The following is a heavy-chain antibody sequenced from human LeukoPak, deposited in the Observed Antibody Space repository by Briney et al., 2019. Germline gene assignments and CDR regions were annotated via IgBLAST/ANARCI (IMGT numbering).Heavy chain of an antibody. CDR2: MNPNSGNT. V-gene: IGHV1-8*01. D-gene: IGHD5-12*01. CDR3: ARALVATIGFDY. Sequence: GASVKVSCKASGYTLTSYDINWVRQATGQGLEWMGWMNPNSGNTGYAQKFQGRVTMTRNTSISTAYMELSSLRSEDTAVYYCARALVATIGFDYWGQGTLVTVSS. J-gene: IGHJ4*02. CDR1: GYTLTSYD.